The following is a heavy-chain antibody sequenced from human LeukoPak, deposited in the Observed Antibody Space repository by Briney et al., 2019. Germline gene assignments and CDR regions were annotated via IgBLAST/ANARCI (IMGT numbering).Heavy chain of an antibody. CDR1: GFTFSSYG. Sequence: PGGSLRLSCAASGFTFSSYGMHWGRQAPGKGLEWVAVICYDGSNKYYADSVKGRFTISRDNSKNTLYLQMNSLRAEDTAVYYCARGAQRGYSYIGDWFDPWGQGTLVTVSS. CDR3: ARGAQRGYSYIGDWFDP. V-gene: IGHV3-33*01. CDR2: ICYDGSNK. J-gene: IGHJ5*02. D-gene: IGHD5-18*01.